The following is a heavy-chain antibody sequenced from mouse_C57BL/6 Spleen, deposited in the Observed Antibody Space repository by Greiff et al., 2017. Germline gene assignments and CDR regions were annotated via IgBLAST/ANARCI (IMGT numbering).Heavy chain of an antibody. J-gene: IGHJ3*01. D-gene: IGHD3-3*01. Sequence: IQLQQPGAELVRPGSSVKLSCKASGYTFTSYWMHWVKQRPIQGLEWIGNIDPSDSETHYNQKFKDKATLTVDKSSSTAYMQLSSLTSEDSAVYYCARGGDDWFAYWGQGTLVTVSA. CDR1: GYTFTSYW. CDR3: ARGGDDWFAY. V-gene: IGHV1-52*01. CDR2: IDPSDSET.